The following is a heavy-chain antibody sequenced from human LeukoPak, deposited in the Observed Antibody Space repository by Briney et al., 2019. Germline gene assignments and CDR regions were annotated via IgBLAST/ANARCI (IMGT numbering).Heavy chain of an antibody. J-gene: IGHJ4*02. CDR2: IYSGGST. Sequence: GGSLRLPCAASGFTISSNYMSWVRQAPGKGLEWVSVIYSGGSTYYADSVKGRFTISRDNSKNTLYLQMNSLRAEDTAVYYCARGPNESPGDYYDSSGYYFDYWGQGTLVTVSS. CDR3: ARGPNESPGDYYDSSGYYFDY. CDR1: GFTISSNY. D-gene: IGHD3-22*01. V-gene: IGHV3-53*01.